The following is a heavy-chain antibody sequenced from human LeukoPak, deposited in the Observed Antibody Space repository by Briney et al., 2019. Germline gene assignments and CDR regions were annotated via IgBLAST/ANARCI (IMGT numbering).Heavy chain of an antibody. CDR3: ARTTYYYDISGYSYYFDD. Sequence: SETLSLTCTVSGGSISSYYWSWIRQPPGKGLEWIGYIYYSGSTNYNPSLKSRVTISVDTSKNQFSLKLGSVTAADTAVYHCARTTYYYDISGYSYYFDDWGQGTLVTVSS. CDR2: IYYSGST. V-gene: IGHV4-59*01. CDR1: GGSISSYY. J-gene: IGHJ4*02. D-gene: IGHD3-22*01.